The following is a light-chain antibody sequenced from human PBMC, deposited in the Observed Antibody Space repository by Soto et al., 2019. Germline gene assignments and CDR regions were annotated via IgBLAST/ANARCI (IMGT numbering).Light chain of an antibody. CDR1: QSVRSN. Sequence: EIVMTQAPDTVDVSPGEGATLSCRASQSVRSNLAWYQHKPGQAPRLLIYDGSTRALGIPARFSGSESGTEFTLTISSLQSEDFAVYFCQQYDDWPITFGQGTRLEIK. V-gene: IGKV3-15*01. J-gene: IGKJ5*01. CDR3: QQYDDWPIT. CDR2: DGS.